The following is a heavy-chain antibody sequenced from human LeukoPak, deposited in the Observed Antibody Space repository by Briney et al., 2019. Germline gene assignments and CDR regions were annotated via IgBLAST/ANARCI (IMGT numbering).Heavy chain of an antibody. CDR1: GFTFSSYG. CDR3: ARDLWGKGYDSSGYYLWDAFDI. J-gene: IGHJ3*02. Sequence: PGGSLRLSCAASGFTFSSYGMSWVRQAPGKGLEWVSGINWNGGSTGYADSVKGRFTISRDNAKNSLYLQMNSLRAEDTALYYCARDLWGKGYDSSGYYLWDAFDIWGQGTMVTVSS. D-gene: IGHD3-22*01. CDR2: INWNGGST. V-gene: IGHV3-20*04.